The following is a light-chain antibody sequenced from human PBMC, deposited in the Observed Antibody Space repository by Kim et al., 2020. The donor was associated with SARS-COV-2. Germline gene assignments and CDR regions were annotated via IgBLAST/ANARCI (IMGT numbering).Light chain of an antibody. CDR1: QSISSGY. V-gene: IGKV3-20*01. CDR2: GAS. J-gene: IGKJ5*01. Sequence: EVVLTQSPGTLSLSPGGRATLSCRASQSISSGYLAWYQQKPGQAPRLLIFGASGRATGIPDRFSGSGSGTHFTLNITRLEPEDFAVYYCQHYRSSPWTFGQGTRLEIK. CDR3: QHYRSSPWT.